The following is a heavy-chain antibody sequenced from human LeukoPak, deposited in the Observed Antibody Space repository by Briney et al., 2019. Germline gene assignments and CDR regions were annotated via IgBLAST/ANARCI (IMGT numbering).Heavy chain of an antibody. CDR2: ISYDGSNK. CDR3: AKDQGLVPAAKPDY. V-gene: IGHV3-30-3*01. CDR1: GFTFSSYA. Sequence: QPGRSLRLSCAASGFTFSSYAMHWVRQAPGKGLEWVAVISYDGSNKYYADSVKGRFTISRDNSKNTLYLQMNSLRAEDTAVYYCAKDQGLVPAAKPDYWGQGTLVTVSS. J-gene: IGHJ4*02. D-gene: IGHD2-2*01.